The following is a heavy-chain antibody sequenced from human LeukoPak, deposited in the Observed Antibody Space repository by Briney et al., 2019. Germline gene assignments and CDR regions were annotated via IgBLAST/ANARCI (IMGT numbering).Heavy chain of an antibody. CDR3: AGGQGDTSGSYYNYFDL. J-gene: IGHJ4*02. D-gene: IGHD3-10*01. V-gene: IGHV3-21*01. Sequence: GGSLRLSCAASGFTFSSYAMSWVRQAPGKGLEWVSSISRSGRDIYYADSVRGRFTISRDNARDSLYLQMNSLRAEDTAVYYCAGGQGDTSGSYYNYFDLWGQGTLVTVSS. CDR1: GFTFSSYA. CDR2: ISRSGRDI.